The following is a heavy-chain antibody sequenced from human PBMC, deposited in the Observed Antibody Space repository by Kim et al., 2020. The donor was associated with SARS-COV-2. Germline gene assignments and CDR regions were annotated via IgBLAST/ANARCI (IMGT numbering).Heavy chain of an antibody. Sequence: GSTNYTPSLKSRVTISVDTSKNQFSLKLTSVTAADTAVYYCARGVPGYWGQGTLVTVSS. V-gene: IGHV4-34*01. J-gene: IGHJ4*02. CDR3: ARGVPGY. CDR2: GST.